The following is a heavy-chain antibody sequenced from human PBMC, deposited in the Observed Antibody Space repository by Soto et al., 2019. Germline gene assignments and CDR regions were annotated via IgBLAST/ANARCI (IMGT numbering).Heavy chain of an antibody. Sequence: SETLSLTCAVYGGSFSDTYWNWFRQPPGKGLECIGYINHNTNTIYNPSLTSRVTISVDTSKRQFSLNLSSLTAADTAVYYCARVYSVNYLGYFDYWGQGALVTVSS. V-gene: IGHV4-34*01. CDR1: GGSFSDTY. D-gene: IGHD6-13*01. CDR2: INHNTNT. J-gene: IGHJ4*02. CDR3: ARVYSVNYLGYFDY.